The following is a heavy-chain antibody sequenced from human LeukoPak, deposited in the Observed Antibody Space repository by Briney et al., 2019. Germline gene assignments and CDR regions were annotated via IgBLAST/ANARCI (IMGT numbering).Heavy chain of an antibody. CDR1: GFTFSSYS. CDR2: ISGSGGST. J-gene: IGHJ4*02. V-gene: IGHV3-23*01. Sequence: QSGGSLRLSCAASGFTFSSYSMNWVRQAPGKGLEWVSAISGSGGSTYYADSVKGRFTISRDNSKNTLYLQMNSLRAEDTAVYYCAKFEQLYFDYWGQGTLVTVSS. CDR3: AKFEQLYFDY. D-gene: IGHD6-13*01.